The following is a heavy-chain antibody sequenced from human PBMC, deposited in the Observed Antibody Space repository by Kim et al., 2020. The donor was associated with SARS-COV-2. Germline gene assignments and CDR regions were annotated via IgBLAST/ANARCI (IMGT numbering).Heavy chain of an antibody. D-gene: IGHD3-16*02. CDR1: GYSFTSYW. V-gene: IGHV5-51*01. J-gene: IGHJ3*01. CDR2: IFPGDSDT. CDR3: ASPYVWGTYRYLYAFDL. Sequence: GESLKISCKGFGYSFTSYWIGWVRQMPGKGLEWMGIIFPGDSDTRYSPSFQGQVTISADKSISTAYLQWSSLKASDTAMYYCASPYVWGTYRYLYAFDLWGQGTMVTVSS.